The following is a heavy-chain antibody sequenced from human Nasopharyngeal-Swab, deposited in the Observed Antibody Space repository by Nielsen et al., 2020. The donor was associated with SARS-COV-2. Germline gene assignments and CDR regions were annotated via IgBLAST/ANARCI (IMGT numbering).Heavy chain of an antibody. Sequence: WIRQPPGKGLEWIGYISYSGSTYYNPSLKSRVTISVDTSKNQFSLKLSSVTAADTAVYYCARGRVQLWFDPILFDAFDIWGQGTMVTVSS. J-gene: IGHJ3*02. CDR2: ISYSGST. D-gene: IGHD5-18*01. V-gene: IGHV4-31*02. CDR3: ARGRVQLWFDPILFDAFDI.